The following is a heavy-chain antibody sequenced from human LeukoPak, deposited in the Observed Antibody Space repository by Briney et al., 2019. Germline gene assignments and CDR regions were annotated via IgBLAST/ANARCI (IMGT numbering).Heavy chain of an antibody. D-gene: IGHD6-19*01. J-gene: IGHJ6*03. CDR2: MNPNSGNT. CDR3: ARVGGGQWLVRSYYYYMDV. Sequence: ASVKVSCKASGYTFTSYDINWVRQATGQGLEWMGWMNPNSGNTGYAQKFQGRVTITRNTSISTAYMELSSLRSEDTAVYYCARVGGGQWLVRSYYYYMDVWGKGTTVTVSS. V-gene: IGHV1-8*03. CDR1: GYTFTSYD.